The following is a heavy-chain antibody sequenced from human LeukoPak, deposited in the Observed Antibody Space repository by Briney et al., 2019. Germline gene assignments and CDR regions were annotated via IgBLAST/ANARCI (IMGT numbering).Heavy chain of an antibody. CDR1: GFTFNMYW. Sequence: GGSLRLSCAASGFTFNMYWMTWVRQAPGRGLESVAYINKDGSDKYYVDSVKGRFTVSRDNAKNSLYLQMNSPRAEDTAVYYCARDAGYGGNSDYWGQGTLVTVSS. J-gene: IGHJ4*02. D-gene: IGHD4-23*01. CDR3: ARDAGYGGNSDY. CDR2: INKDGSDK. V-gene: IGHV3-7*01.